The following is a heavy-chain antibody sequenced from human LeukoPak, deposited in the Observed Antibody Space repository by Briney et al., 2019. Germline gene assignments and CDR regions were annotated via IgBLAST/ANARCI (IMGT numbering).Heavy chain of an antibody. CDR3: ARGLYGDYVPIDY. D-gene: IGHD4-17*01. CDR2: ISYDGSNK. V-gene: IGHV3-30*04. CDR1: GFTFSSYA. Sequence: GGSLRLSCAASGFTFSSYAMHWLRQAPGKGLEWVAVISYDGSNKYYADSVKGRFTISRDNSKTTLYLQMNSLRAEDTSVYYCARGLYGDYVPIDYWGQGTLVTVSS. J-gene: IGHJ4*02.